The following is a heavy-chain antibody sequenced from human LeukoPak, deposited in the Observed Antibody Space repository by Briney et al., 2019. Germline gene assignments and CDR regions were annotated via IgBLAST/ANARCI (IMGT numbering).Heavy chain of an antibody. V-gene: IGHV1-2*02. CDR1: RYTFTGYY. CDR2: INPNSGGT. J-gene: IGHJ6*02. Sequence: GASVKVSCKASRYTFTGYYMHWVRQAPGQGLEWMGWINPNSGGTNYAQKFQGRVTMTRDTSISTAYMELRRLRSDDTAVYYCARDRGSSWPHYYYYYGMDVWGQGTTVTVSS. CDR3: ARDRGSSWPHYYYYYGMDV. D-gene: IGHD6-13*01.